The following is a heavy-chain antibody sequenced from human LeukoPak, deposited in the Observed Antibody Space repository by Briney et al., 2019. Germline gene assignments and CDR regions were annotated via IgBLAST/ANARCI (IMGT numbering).Heavy chain of an antibody. Sequence: GESLKISCKGSGYTFIRFWIGWVRQMPGKGREWMGIIYPGDSETRYSPSFQGQVTISVDKSISTAYLQWSSLKASDTAVYYCATGGIYSSNFDYWGQGTLVTVSS. CDR3: ATGGIYSSNFDY. V-gene: IGHV5-51*01. J-gene: IGHJ4*02. D-gene: IGHD5-18*01. CDR1: GYTFIRFW. CDR2: IYPGDSET.